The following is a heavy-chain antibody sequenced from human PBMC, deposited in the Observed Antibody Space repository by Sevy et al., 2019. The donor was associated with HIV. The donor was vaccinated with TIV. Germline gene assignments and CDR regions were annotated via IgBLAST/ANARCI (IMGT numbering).Heavy chain of an antibody. D-gene: IGHD6-25*01. CDR2: ISSTSDFK. CDR1: GFSFSSYR. V-gene: IGHV3-21*01. Sequence: GGYLRLSCVASGFSFSSYRMNWVRQAPGKGLEWVSSISSTSDFKYYADSVQGRFTIARDNAEKSLYLQMSSLRAEDTAVYYCAREVGYSSVCLDPWGQGTLVTVSS. CDR3: AREVGYSSVCLDP. J-gene: IGHJ5*02.